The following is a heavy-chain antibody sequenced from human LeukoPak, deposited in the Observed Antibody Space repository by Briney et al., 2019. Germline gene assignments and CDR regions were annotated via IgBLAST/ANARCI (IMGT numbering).Heavy chain of an antibody. V-gene: IGHV1-18*01. CDR1: GYTFTSYG. J-gene: IGHJ4*02. CDR2: ISAYNGNT. D-gene: IGHD3-9*01. Sequence: VASVKVSCKASGYTFTSYGISWVRQAPGQGLEWMGWISAYNGNTNCAQKLQGRVTMTTDTSTSTAYMELRSLRSDDTAVYYCARIDPFDFQFDYWGQGTLVTVSS. CDR3: ARIDPFDFQFDY.